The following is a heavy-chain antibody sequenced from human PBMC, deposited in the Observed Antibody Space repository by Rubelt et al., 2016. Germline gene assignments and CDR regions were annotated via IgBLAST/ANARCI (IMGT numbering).Heavy chain of an antibody. Sequence: EVQLVESGGGLVQPGGSLRLSCAASGFTVSSNYMSWVRQAPGKGLEWVSVISSGGSTYYADSVKGRFTISRNNSKNTLYLQMNSLRAEDTAVYYCARTYYYDTWYFDLWGRGTLVTVSS. D-gene: IGHD3-22*01. J-gene: IGHJ2*01. CDR1: GFTVSSNY. CDR2: ISSGGST. CDR3: ARTYYYDTWYFDL. V-gene: IGHV3-53*04.